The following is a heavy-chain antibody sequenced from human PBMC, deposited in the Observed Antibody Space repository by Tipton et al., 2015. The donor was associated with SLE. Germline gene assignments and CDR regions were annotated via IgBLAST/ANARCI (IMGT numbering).Heavy chain of an antibody. V-gene: IGHV4-59*01. CDR3: ARDRFWVHDAFDI. J-gene: IGHJ3*02. CDR1: GGSISSYY. D-gene: IGHD3-10*01. CDR2: INYSGRT. Sequence: LRLSCTVSGGSISSYYWSWIRQPPGKGLEWIGYINYSGRTNYNPSLKSRVTISLDTSKNQFSLKLSSVTAADTAIYYCARDRFWVHDAFDIWGQGTMVSVPS.